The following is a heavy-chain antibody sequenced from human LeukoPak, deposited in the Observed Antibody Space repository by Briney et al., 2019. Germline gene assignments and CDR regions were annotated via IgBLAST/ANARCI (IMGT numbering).Heavy chain of an antibody. Sequence: GGSLRLSCAASGFTFSTYLMSWVRQAPGKGLEWVANIKQDGSEKYYVDSVKGRFTISRDNAKNSLYLQMNSLRAEDTAVYYCAREGYDFCSGYSFYFDYWGQGTLVTVSS. CDR2: IKQDGSEK. CDR1: GFTFSTYL. CDR3: AREGYDFCSGYSFYFDY. J-gene: IGHJ4*02. D-gene: IGHD3-3*01. V-gene: IGHV3-7*01.